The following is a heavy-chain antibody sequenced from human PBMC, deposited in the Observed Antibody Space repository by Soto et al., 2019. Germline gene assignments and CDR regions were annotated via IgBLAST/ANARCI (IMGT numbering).Heavy chain of an antibody. J-gene: IGHJ6*02. CDR2: INSDGSST. CDR1: GFTFSSYW. Sequence: GGSLRLSCAASGFTFSSYWIHWVRQAPGKGLVWVSRINSDGSSTSYADSVKGRFTISRDNAKNTLYLQMNSLRAEDTAVYYCARERNWNYAYYGMDVWGQGTTVTVSS. D-gene: IGHD1-1*01. V-gene: IGHV3-74*01. CDR3: ARERNWNYAYYGMDV.